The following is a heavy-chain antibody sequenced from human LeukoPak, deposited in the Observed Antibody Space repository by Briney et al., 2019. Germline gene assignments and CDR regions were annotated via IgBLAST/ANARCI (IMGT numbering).Heavy chain of an antibody. CDR2: IYPGDSDT. D-gene: IGHD2-2*01. Sequence: GESLKISCKGSGYRFISYWIGWVRQMPGKGLEWMGIIYPGDSDTRYSPSFQGQVTISADKSISTAYLQWSSLKASDTAMYYCARRYCSSNSRLKGTWFDPWGQGTLVTVSS. CDR3: ARRYCSSNSRLKGTWFDP. J-gene: IGHJ5*02. V-gene: IGHV5-51*01. CDR1: GYRFISYW.